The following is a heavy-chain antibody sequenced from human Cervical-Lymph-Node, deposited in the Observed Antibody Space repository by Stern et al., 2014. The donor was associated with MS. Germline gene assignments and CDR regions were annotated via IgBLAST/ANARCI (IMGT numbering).Heavy chain of an antibody. D-gene: IGHD3-16*01. CDR2: ISAYNGDT. CDR3: ARTYVRAFDY. V-gene: IGHV1-18*01. Sequence: QVQLLESGSEVKKPGASVKVSCKASGYTFTNYGITWGRQAPGRGLEWMGWISAYNGDTNYAQNLQGRVTMTTDTSMTTAYMELRSLRSDDTAVYYCARTYVRAFDYWGQGSLVTVSS. J-gene: IGHJ4*02. CDR1: GYTFTNYG.